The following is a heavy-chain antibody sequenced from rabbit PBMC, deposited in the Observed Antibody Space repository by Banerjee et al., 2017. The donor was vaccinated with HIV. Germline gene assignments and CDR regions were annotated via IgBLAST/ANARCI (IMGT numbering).Heavy chain of an antibody. J-gene: IGHJ4*01. Sequence: QEQLEESGGDLVKPEGSLTLTCTASGFSFSTCWMCWVRQAPGKGLEWIGCIYTGGGSTYYATWAKGRFTISKTSSTTVTLQMTSLTAADTATYFCVRYVSGTYYYDLWGQGTLVTVS. D-gene: IGHD8-1*01. CDR1: GFSFSTCW. CDR2: IYTGGGST. V-gene: IGHV1S45*01. CDR3: VRYVSGTYYYDL.